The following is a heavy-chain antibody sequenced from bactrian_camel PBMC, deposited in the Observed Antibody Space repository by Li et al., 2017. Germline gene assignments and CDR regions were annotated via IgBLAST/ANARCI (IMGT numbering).Heavy chain of an antibody. CDR3: AAAEDCLPVELGAGFGDEWRY. CDR1: GHTYSTNC. V-gene: IGHV3S54*01. D-gene: IGHD5*01. Sequence: HVQLVESGGDSVQAGGSLTLSCSASGHTYSTNCLGWFRQAPGTKREGVAAMTTDGDHTYVADSVKGRFSISQGNARNVVQLRMKTLKPEDTAMYYCAAAEDCLPVELGAGFGDEWRYWGQGTQVTVSS. CDR2: MTTDGDHT. J-gene: IGHJ4*01.